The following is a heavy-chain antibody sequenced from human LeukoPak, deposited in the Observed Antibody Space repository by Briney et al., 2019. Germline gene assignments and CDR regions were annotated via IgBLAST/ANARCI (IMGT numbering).Heavy chain of an antibody. V-gene: IGHV4-59*01. D-gene: IGHD6-13*01. CDR2: INYSGGT. CDR3: AREYSSSDPPLY. J-gene: IGHJ4*02. Sequence: TSETLSLTCTVSGGSISTYYWSWIRQPPGKGLEWIGNINYSGGTKYNTSLKSRVTISVDTSKNQFSLKLSSVTAADTALYYCAREYSSSDPPLYWGQGTLVTVSS. CDR1: GGSISTYY.